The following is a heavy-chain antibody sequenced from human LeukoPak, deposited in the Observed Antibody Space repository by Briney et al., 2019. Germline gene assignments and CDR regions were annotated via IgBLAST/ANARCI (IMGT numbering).Heavy chain of an antibody. D-gene: IGHD1-26*01. J-gene: IGHJ4*02. CDR2: ISNSGST. CDR1: GGSISNYH. V-gene: IGHV4-4*07. CDR3: AREAGASXXRXLDC. Sequence: PSETLSLTCTVSGGSISNYHWSWIRQPAGKGLEWIGRISNSGSTNYNLVHKSRVTMSVDTSKKQFSVRLSSVTAADTAMYYCAREAGASXXRXLDCWGQGVPVSVSS.